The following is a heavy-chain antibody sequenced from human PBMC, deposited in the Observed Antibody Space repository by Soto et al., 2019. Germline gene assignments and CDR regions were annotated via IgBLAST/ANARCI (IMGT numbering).Heavy chain of an antibody. CDR3: AKAAAAGTSGVDY. J-gene: IGHJ4*02. V-gene: IGHV3-30*18. CDR2: ISYDGSNK. Sequence: QVQLVESGGGVVQPGRSLRLSCAASGFTFSSYGMHWVRQAPGKGLEWVAVISYDGSNKYYADSVKGRFTISRDNSKNTLYLQMNSLRAEDTAVYYCAKAAAAGTSGVDYWGQGTLVTVSP. CDR1: GFTFSSYG. D-gene: IGHD6-13*01.